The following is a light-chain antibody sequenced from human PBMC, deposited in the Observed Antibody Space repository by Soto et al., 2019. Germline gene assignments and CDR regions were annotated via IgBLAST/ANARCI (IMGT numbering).Light chain of an antibody. CDR1: SGHSSYI. Sequence: QLVLTQSSSASASLGSSVKLTCTLSSGHSSYIMAWHQQPPGKDPRYLMKLESSGSYNRGSGVPYRFSGSSSGADRYLIISHLQFEDEADYYCETWDSNTWVFGGGTKLTVL. J-gene: IGLJ3*02. V-gene: IGLV4-60*02. CDR3: ETWDSNTWV. CDR2: LESSGSY.